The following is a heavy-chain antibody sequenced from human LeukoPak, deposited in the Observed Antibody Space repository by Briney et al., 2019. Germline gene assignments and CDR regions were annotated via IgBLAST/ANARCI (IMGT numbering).Heavy chain of an antibody. CDR3: ARGLGYCSGGSCYDPGEHDAFDI. CDR2: IYYSGST. V-gene: IGHV4-59*12. CDR1: GGSISSYY. D-gene: IGHD2-15*01. J-gene: IGHJ3*02. Sequence: SETLSLTCTVSGGSISSYYWSWIRQPPGKGLEWIGYIYYSGSTNYNPSLKSRVTISVDTSKNQFSLKLSSVTAADTAVYYCARGLGYCSGGSCYDPGEHDAFDIWGQGTMVTVSS.